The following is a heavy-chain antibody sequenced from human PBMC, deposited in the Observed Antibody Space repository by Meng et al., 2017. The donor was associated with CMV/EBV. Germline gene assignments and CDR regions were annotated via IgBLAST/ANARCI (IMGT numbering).Heavy chain of an antibody. CDR1: GLHFSYSG. J-gene: IGHJ4*02. CDR2: IRYDGSNK. V-gene: IGHV3-30*02. CDR3: AKDFVGATTPFDY. D-gene: IGHD1-26*01. Sequence: ASGLHFSYSGMHWVRQAPGKGREWVAFIRYDGSNKYYADSVKCRFTISRDNSKNTLYLQMNSLRAEDTAVYYCAKDFVGATTPFDYWGQGTLVTVSS.